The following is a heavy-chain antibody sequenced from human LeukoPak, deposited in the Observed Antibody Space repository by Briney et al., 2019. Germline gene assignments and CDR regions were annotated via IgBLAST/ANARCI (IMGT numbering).Heavy chain of an antibody. CDR3: TREVSLY. V-gene: IGHV1-2*06. D-gene: IGHD3-16*02. CDR2: INPSTGGT. Sequence: RASVNVSCKASGYTFTAYYMHWVRQARGQGLEWMGRINPSTGGTNYAQKFQGRVTMTRDTSISTAYMELSWLRSDDTAVYYCTREVSLYWGQGTLVTVSS. J-gene: IGHJ4*02. CDR1: GYTFTAYY.